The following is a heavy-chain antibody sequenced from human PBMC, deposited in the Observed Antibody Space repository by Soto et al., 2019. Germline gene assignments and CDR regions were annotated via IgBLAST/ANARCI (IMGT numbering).Heavy chain of an antibody. V-gene: IGHV1-3*01. CDR3: ARGDVVVPAALYYYYYMDV. J-gene: IGHJ6*03. CDR2: INAGNGNT. D-gene: IGHD2-2*01. Sequence: QVPLVQSGAEVKKPGASVKVSCKASGYTFTSYAMHWVRQAPGQRLEWMGWINAGNGNTKYSQKFQGRVTITRDTSASTAYMELSSLRSEDTAVYYCARGDVVVPAALYYYYYMDVWGKGTTVTVSS. CDR1: GYTFTSYA.